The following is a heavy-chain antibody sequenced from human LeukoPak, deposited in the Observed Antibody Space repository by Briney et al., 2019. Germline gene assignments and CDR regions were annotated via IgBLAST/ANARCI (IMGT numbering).Heavy chain of an antibody. CDR1: GFTFSSYA. Sequence: TGGSLRLSCAASGFTFSSYAMSWVRQAPGKGLEWVSAISGSGGSTYYADSVKGRFTISRDNSKNTLYLQMNSLRAEDTAVYYCAGSDTIGYLPREWDYWYFDRWGRGTLVTVSS. CDR3: AGSDTIGYLPREWDYWYFDR. CDR2: ISGSGGST. J-gene: IGHJ2*01. V-gene: IGHV3-23*01. D-gene: IGHD3-22*01.